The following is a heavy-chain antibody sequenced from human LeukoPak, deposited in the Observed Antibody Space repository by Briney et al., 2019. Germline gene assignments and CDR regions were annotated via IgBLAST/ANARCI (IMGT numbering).Heavy chain of an antibody. V-gene: IGHV3-30*01. J-gene: IGHJ6*03. CDR2: ISNDGSNK. CDR3: ARDVLRFLEWLSSPPHYYYMDV. Sequence: PGGSLSLSCAASGFTFGSYAMHWVRQAPGKGLEWVAVISNDGSNKYYADSVKGRFTISRDNSKNTLYLQMNSLRAEDTAVYCCARDVLRFLEWLSSPPHYYYMDVWGKGTTVTVSS. CDR1: GFTFGSYA. D-gene: IGHD3-3*01.